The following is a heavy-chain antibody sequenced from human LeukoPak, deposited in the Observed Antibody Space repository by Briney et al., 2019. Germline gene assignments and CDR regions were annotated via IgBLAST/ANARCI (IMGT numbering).Heavy chain of an antibody. V-gene: IGHV3-48*03. Sequence: GGSLRLSCAASGFTFSSYAMHWVRQAPGKGLEWVSYISSSGSSIYYADSVKGRFTISRDNAKNSLYLQMNSLRAEDTAVYYCARVRSRYYPSDYWGQGTLVTVSS. D-gene: IGHD1-26*01. CDR2: ISSSGSSI. J-gene: IGHJ4*02. CDR1: GFTFSSYA. CDR3: ARVRSRYYPSDY.